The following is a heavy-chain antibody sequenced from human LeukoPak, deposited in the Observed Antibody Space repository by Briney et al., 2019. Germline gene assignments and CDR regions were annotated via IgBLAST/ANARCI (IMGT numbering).Heavy chain of an antibody. CDR2: IYYSGST. CDR3: ARVSMEQLVNFDY. Sequence: SETLSLTCTVSGGSISSYYWSWIRQPPGKGLEWIGYIYYSGSTNYNPSLKSRVTISVDTSKNQFSLKLSSVTAADTAVYYCARVSMEQLVNFDYWGQGTLVTVSS. V-gene: IGHV4-59*01. J-gene: IGHJ4*02. D-gene: IGHD6-13*01. CDR1: GGSISSYY.